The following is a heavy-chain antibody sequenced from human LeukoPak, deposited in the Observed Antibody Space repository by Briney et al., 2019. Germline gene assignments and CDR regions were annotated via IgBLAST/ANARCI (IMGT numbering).Heavy chain of an antibody. V-gene: IGHV4-4*02. J-gene: IGHJ4*02. Sequence: PSETLSLTCGVSGGSITNTNYWTWVRQPPGKGLEWIGGVNLQGSTNYNPSLMGRVAISVDTSENHISLQLTSVTAADTAVYYCARWNSGGDYWGQGTLVTVSS. D-gene: IGHD1/OR15-1a*01. CDR3: ARWNSGGDY. CDR1: GGSITNTNY. CDR2: VNLQGST.